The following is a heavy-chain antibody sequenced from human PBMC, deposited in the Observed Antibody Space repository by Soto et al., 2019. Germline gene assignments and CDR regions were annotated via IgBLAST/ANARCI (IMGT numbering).Heavy chain of an antibody. CDR3: ARSEAPALDY. CDR1: RDSRVRSNG. J-gene: IGHJ4*02. V-gene: IGHV4-4*02. CDR2: AHHSGRT. Sequence: XXTLCLRCSVVRDSRVRSNGGNWARQPPGKGLEWIGEAHHSGRTNYNPSLKSRVTISVDRSQNHFSLQLTSVTAADTAVYYCARSEAPALDYWGQGTLVTVSS.